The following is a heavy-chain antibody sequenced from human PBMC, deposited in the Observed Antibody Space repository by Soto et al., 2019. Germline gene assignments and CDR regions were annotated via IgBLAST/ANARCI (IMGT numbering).Heavy chain of an antibody. Sequence: SETLSLTCTVSGGSISSSSYYWGWIRQPPGKGLEWIGSIYYSGSTYYNPSLKSRVTISVDTSKNQFSLKLSSVTAADTAVYYCAGRYGSCFYYWGQGTLVTVSS. CDR3: AGRYGSCFYY. CDR2: IYYSGST. D-gene: IGHD5-18*01. V-gene: IGHV4-39*07. CDR1: GGSISSSSYY. J-gene: IGHJ4*02.